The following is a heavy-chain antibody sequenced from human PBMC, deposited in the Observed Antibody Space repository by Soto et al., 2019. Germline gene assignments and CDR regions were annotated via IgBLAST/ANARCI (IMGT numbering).Heavy chain of an antibody. CDR2: INPNTGDT. V-gene: IGHV1-2*02. D-gene: IGHD2-15*01. Sequence: ASVKVSCKASGYTFTGSYMHWVRQAPGQGLEWMGWINPNTGDTNYAQKFQGRVTMTRDTSIRTAYMDLSRLRSDDTAVYYCARGGGPTHWFDPWGQGTLVTVSS. J-gene: IGHJ5*02. CDR1: GYTFTGSY. CDR3: ARGGGPTHWFDP.